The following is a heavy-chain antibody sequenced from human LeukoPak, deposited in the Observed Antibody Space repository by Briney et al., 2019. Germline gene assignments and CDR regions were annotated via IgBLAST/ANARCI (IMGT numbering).Heavy chain of an antibody. CDR1: GFTFSSYG. J-gene: IGHJ4*02. V-gene: IGHV3-30*18. Sequence: PGGSLRLSCAASGFTFSSYGMHWVRQAPGKGLEWVAVISYDGSNKYYADSVKGRFTISRDNSKNTLYLQMNSLRAEDTAAYYCAKGNIVATIEGMLDYWGQGTLVTVSS. CDR2: ISYDGSNK. CDR3: AKGNIVATIEGMLDY. D-gene: IGHD5-12*01.